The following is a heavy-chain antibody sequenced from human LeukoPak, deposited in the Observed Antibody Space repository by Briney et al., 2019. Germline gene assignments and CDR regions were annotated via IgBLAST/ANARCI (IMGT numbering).Heavy chain of an antibody. CDR3: ARVAKHFRGGLSFYFMDV. CDR2: SNHSGST. Sequence: SETLSLICAVYGRSFSGYYWTWIRQPPGKGLEWIGESNHSGSTNYNPSLKSRVTISVDTSKKQFSLKLTSVIAADTAVYYCARVAKHFRGGLSFYFMDVWGIGTTVTISS. J-gene: IGHJ6*03. V-gene: IGHV4-34*01. D-gene: IGHD3-10*01. CDR1: GRSFSGYY.